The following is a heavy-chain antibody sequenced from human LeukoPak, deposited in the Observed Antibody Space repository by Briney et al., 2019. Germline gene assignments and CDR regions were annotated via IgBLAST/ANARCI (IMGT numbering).Heavy chain of an antibody. CDR2: IKQDGSEK. J-gene: IGHJ6*02. Sequence: GGSLRLSCAASGFTFSSYWMSWVRQAPGKGLEWVANIKQDGSEKYYVDSVKGRFTISRDNAKNSLYLQMNSLRAEDTAVYYCARAGLCSSTSCYGYYYYGMDVWGQGTTVTVSS. V-gene: IGHV3-7*01. D-gene: IGHD2-2*01. CDR3: ARAGLCSSTSCYGYYYYGMDV. CDR1: GFTFSSYW.